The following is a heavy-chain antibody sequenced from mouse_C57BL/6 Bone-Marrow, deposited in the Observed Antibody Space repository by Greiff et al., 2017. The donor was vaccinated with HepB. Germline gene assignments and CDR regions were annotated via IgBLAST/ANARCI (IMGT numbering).Heavy chain of an antibody. V-gene: IGHV5-6*01. J-gene: IGHJ2*01. Sequence: EVQGVESGGDLVKPGGSLKLSCVASGFTFSTSGMSWVRQTPDKRLEWVATINTGGTYTYYPDSVKGRFTISKDTAKSTLFLQMSSLKSKDTAIYYCARDRFDYYFDYWGQGTTLTVSS. CDR2: INTGGTYT. CDR1: GFTFSTSG. D-gene: IGHD2-14*01. CDR3: ARDRFDYYFDY.